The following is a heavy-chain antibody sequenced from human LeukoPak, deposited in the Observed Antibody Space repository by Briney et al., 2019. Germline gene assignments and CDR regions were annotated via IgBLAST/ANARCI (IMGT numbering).Heavy chain of an antibody. Sequence: GGSLRLSCAASGFTFSSYGMHWVRQAPGKGLGGWTFISYDGRNKYYADSVRGRFTISRDNSKNTLYLQMNSLRAEDTAVYYCAKEDVFLDAFDIWGRGTMVTVSS. CDR2: ISYDGRNK. D-gene: IGHD3-10*01. J-gene: IGHJ3*02. V-gene: IGHV3-30*18. CDR3: AKEDVFLDAFDI. CDR1: GFTFSSYG.